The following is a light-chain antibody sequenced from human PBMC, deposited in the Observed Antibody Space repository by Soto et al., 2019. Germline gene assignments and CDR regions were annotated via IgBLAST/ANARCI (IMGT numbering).Light chain of an antibody. CDR1: SSDVGGYNY. Sequence: QSVLTQPASVSGSPGQSITISCTGTSSDVGGYNYVSWYQQHPGKVPKLMIYDVSNRPSGVSNRFSGSKSGNTASLTISGLQAEDEADYYCSSYTSSSTPYVFGTGTKLTV. CDR3: SSYTSSSTPYV. CDR2: DVS. V-gene: IGLV2-14*01. J-gene: IGLJ1*01.